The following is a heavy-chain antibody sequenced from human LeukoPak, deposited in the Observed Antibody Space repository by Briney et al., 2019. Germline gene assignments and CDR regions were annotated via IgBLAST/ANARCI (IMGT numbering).Heavy chain of an antibody. Sequence: SETLSLTCTVSGGSISSGSYYWSWIRQPAGKGLEWIGRIYTSGSTNYNPSLKSRVTISVDTSKNQFSLKLSSVTAADTAVYYCATAVSTPYYYYMDVWGKGTTVTISS. J-gene: IGHJ6*03. CDR3: ATAVSTPYYYYMDV. CDR1: GGSISSGSYY. CDR2: IYTSGST. V-gene: IGHV4-61*02. D-gene: IGHD2-15*01.